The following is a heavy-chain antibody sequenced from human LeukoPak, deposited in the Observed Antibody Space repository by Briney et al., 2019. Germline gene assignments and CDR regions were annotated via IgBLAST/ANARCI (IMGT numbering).Heavy chain of an antibody. D-gene: IGHD2-2*03. CDR1: GGSFSGYY. Sequence: SETLSLTCAVYGGSFSGYYWSWIRQPPGKGLEWIGEINHSGSTNYNPSLKSRVTISVGTSKNQFSLKLSSVTAADTAVYYCARGLSWISFKYYFDYWGQGTLVTVSS. CDR2: INHSGST. J-gene: IGHJ4*02. V-gene: IGHV4-34*01. CDR3: ARGLSWISFKYYFDY.